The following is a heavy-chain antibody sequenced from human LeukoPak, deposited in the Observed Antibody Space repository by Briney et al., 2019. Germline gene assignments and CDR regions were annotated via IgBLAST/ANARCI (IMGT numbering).Heavy chain of an antibody. CDR2: IYTSGST. D-gene: IGHD2-2*02. V-gene: IGHV4-61*02. CDR3: AREVEGYCSSTSCYTRNWFDP. Sequence: PSETLSLTCTVSGGSISSGDYYWSWIRQPAGKGLEWIGRIYTSGSTNYNPSLKSRVTISVDTSKNQFSLKLSSVTAADTAVYYCAREVEGYCSSTSCYTRNWFDPWGQGTLVTVSS. J-gene: IGHJ5*02. CDR1: GGSISSGDYY.